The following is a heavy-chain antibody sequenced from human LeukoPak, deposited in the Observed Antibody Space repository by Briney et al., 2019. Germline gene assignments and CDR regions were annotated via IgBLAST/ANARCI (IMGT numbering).Heavy chain of an antibody. J-gene: IGHJ3*02. CDR1: GFTFDDYG. D-gene: IGHD2-2*02. V-gene: IGHV3-20*01. Sequence: GGSLRLSCAASGFTFDDYGMSWVRQAPGKGLEWVSGINWNGGSTGYADSVKGRFTISRDNAKNSLYLQMNSLRAEDMALYHCARGVVPAAIMAFDIWGQGTMVTVSS. CDR3: ARGVVPAAIMAFDI. CDR2: INWNGGST.